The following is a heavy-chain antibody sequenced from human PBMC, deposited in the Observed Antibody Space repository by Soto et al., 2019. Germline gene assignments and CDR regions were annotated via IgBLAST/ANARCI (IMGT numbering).Heavy chain of an antibody. CDR1: GYTFNYYG. D-gene: IGHD3-10*01. CDR2: INTNNGDT. Sequence: ASVKVSCKASGYTFNYYGISWVRQVPGQGLEWMGWINTNNGDTKYAQRFQDRLIMTTDSAASTAYIELRTLTSDDTAVYFCTRAKFFYGLGRYGMGVWGQGTTVTVSS. CDR3: TRAKFFYGLGRYGMGV. V-gene: IGHV1-18*04. J-gene: IGHJ6*02.